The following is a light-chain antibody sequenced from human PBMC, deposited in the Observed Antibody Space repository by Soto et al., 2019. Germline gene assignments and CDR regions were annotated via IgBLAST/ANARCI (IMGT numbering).Light chain of an antibody. V-gene: IGKV2-28*01. CDR1: LSLLHSSGRNY. CDR3: MQALQTPLFT. Sequence: EIVMTQSPLSLPVAPGEPASISCRSSLSLLHSSGRNYLDWYLQKPGQSLQLMIYLGSIRASGVPNRFIGSGSGANFTLKISRVEAEDVGVYYCMQALQTPLFTFGSGTKVDIK. J-gene: IGKJ3*01. CDR2: LGS.